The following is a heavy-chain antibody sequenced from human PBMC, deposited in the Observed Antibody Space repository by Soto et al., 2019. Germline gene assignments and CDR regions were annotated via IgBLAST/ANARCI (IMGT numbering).Heavy chain of an antibody. CDR1: GYSISSSSY. J-gene: IGHJ4*01. D-gene: IGHD6-19*01. Sequence: SETLSLTCTVSGYSISSSSYWGWIRQPPGRGPEWIASIYHGGTTFYNPSLKSRVTVSVDKSNNQFSLKLRSVTAADTAVYYCAKAGVMVVAGSTFDYWGHGTLVTVSS. CDR2: IYHGGTT. CDR3: AKAGVMVVAGSTFDY. V-gene: IGHV4-38-2*02.